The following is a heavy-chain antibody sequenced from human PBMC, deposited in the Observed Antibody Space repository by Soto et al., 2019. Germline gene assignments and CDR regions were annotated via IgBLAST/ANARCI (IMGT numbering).Heavy chain of an antibody. D-gene: IGHD3-16*01. CDR3: ARDRGAGPQHNWFDP. V-gene: IGHV3-30*04. CDR1: GFVFSIYA. Sequence: GGSLRLSCAASGFVFSIYAMHWVRQAPGEGLEWVAVISHDGSDKRYADSVKGRFTISRDNSKNTMYLQMNSLRSEDTAVYFFARDRGAGPQHNWFDPWGQGSLVTVSS. CDR2: ISHDGSDK. J-gene: IGHJ5*02.